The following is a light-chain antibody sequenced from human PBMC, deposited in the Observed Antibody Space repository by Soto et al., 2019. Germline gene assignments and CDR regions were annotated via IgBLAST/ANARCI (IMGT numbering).Light chain of an antibody. CDR1: QTIGSW. V-gene: IGKV1-39*01. J-gene: IGKJ5*01. Sequence: DIQMTQSPSTLSVAVGDRFTITCLASQTIGSWLAWYQQKPGKAPKLLIYAASSLQSGVPSRFSGSGSGTDFTLTICSLQPEDFATYYCQQSYSTPSITFGQGTRLEIK. CDR2: AAS. CDR3: QQSYSTPSIT.